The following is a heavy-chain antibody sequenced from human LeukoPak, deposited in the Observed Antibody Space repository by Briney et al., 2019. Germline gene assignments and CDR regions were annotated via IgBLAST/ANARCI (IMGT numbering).Heavy chain of an antibody. CDR2: INQDGSGK. J-gene: IGHJ4*02. V-gene: IGHV3-7*01. CDR3: AKASIAGAIGVLDY. CDR1: GFTFNNYW. D-gene: IGHD1-26*01. Sequence: GRSLRLSCAAFGFTFNNYWMSWVRRAPGKGLEWVANINQDGSGKHYVDSVKGRFTISRDNAKNSLYLQMNSLRAEDTAVYFCAKASIAGAIGVLDYWGQGTLVTVSS.